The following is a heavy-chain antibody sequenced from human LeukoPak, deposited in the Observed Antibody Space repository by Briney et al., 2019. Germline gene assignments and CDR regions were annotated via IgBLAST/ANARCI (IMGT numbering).Heavy chain of an antibody. J-gene: IGHJ4*02. CDR3: ARGTYYIFYLDY. Sequence: SETLSLTCTVSGASMSSYYWNWIRQPAGKGLEWIGRIHTSGSSNYNPFLKSRVTMSVDTSKNQLSLKLSSVTAADTAVYFCARGTYYIFYLDYWGQGSLVTVSS. D-gene: IGHD3-9*01. V-gene: IGHV4-4*07. CDR2: IHTSGSS. CDR1: GASMSSYY.